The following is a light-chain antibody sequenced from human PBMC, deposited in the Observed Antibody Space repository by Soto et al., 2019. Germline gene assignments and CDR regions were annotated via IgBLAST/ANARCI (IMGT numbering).Light chain of an antibody. CDR3: QQRSNWPRT. J-gene: IGKJ1*01. CDR2: DAS. CDR1: QSVGSY. V-gene: IGKV3-11*01. Sequence: EIVLTQSPATLSMSPGERATLSCRASQSVGSYLAWYQQKPGQAPRLLIYDASNRATGIPARFSGSGSGTDFTLTISSLEPEDSAVYYCQQRSNWPRTFGQGTKVEIK.